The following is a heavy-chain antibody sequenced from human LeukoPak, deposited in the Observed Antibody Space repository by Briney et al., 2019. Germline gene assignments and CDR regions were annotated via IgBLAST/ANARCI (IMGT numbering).Heavy chain of an antibody. D-gene: IGHD2-2*01. CDR2: IIPIFGTA. J-gene: IGHJ4*02. CDR1: GGTFSSYA. CDR3: ARVADIVVVPAAAWFDY. Sequence: ASVKVSCKASGGTFSSYAISWVRQAPGQGLEWMGGIIPIFGTANYAQKFQGRVTITADESTSTAYMELSSLRSEDTAVYYCARVADIVVVPAAAWFDYWGQGTLVTVSS. V-gene: IGHV1-69*01.